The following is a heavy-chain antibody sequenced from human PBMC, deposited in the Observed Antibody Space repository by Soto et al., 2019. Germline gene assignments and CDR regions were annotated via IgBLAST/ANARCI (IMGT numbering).Heavy chain of an antibody. Sequence: EVQLVESGGGLVQPGGSLRLSCAGSALTVSSKYISWVRQAPGKGLEWVSALYDGGTTYYADSVKVRFTLSRDNSKNTLYLQMDSLRAEDTAVYYCARQVGTYSIYDYWGQGTLITVSS. J-gene: IGHJ4*02. CDR1: ALTVSSKY. CDR3: ARQVGTYSIYDY. D-gene: IGHD1-26*01. CDR2: LYDGGTT. V-gene: IGHV3-66*04.